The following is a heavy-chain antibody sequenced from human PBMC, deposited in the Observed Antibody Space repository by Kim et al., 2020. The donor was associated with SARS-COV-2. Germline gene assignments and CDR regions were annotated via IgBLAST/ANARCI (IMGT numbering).Heavy chain of an antibody. J-gene: IGHJ6*02. Sequence: SETLSLTCAVYGGSFSGYYWSWIRQPPGKGLEWIGEINLSGSTNYNPSLKSRVTISVDTSKNQFSLKLSSVTAADTAVYYCARARTRTMVRGVTYYYYYYGMDVWGQGTTVTVSS. V-gene: IGHV4-34*01. CDR1: GGSFSGYY. CDR2: INLSGST. D-gene: IGHD3-10*01. CDR3: ARARTRTMVRGVTYYYYYYGMDV.